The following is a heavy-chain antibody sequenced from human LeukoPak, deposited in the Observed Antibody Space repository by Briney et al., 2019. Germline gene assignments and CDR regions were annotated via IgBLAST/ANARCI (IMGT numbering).Heavy chain of an antibody. CDR3: ARDRLTSLRLDDF. D-gene: IGHD2-21*02. CDR2: INPNSGTT. CDR1: GYTFTGYY. J-gene: IGHJ4*02. V-gene: IGHV1-2*02. Sequence: ASVKVSCKASGYTFTGYYMHWARQAPGQGLEWMGWINPNSGTTSYAQKFQGRVTMTRVTSIRTVYMELSSLRSDDTAVYYCARDRLTSLRLDDFWGQGTLVTVSS.